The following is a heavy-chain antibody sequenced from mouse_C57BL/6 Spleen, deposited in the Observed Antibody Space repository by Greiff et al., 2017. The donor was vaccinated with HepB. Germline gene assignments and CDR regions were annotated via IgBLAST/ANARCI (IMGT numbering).Heavy chain of an antibody. CDR3: ARHRVIYDGYYGGYYFDY. Sequence: VQLQESGAELVKPGASVKLSCKASGYTFTEYTIHWVKQRPGQGLEWIGWFYPGSGSIKYNENFKDKATLTADKSSSTVYMELSRLTSEDSAVYFCARHRVIYDGYYGGYYFDYWGQGTTLTVSS. CDR1: GYTFTEYT. V-gene: IGHV1-62-2*01. J-gene: IGHJ2*01. D-gene: IGHD2-3*01. CDR2: FYPGSGSI.